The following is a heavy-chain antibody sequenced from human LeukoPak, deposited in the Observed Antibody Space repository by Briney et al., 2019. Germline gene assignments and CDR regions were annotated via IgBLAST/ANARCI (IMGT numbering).Heavy chain of an antibody. V-gene: IGHV3-33*01. Sequence: GGSLRLSCAASGFTFSSYGMHWVRPAPGKGLEWVAVIWYDGSNKYYADSVKGRFTISRDNSKNTLYLQMNSLRAEDTAVYYCARDHGGRFGAFDIWGQGTMVTVSS. CDR3: ARDHGGRFGAFDI. D-gene: IGHD3-10*01. CDR2: IWYDGSNK. J-gene: IGHJ3*02. CDR1: GFTFSSYG.